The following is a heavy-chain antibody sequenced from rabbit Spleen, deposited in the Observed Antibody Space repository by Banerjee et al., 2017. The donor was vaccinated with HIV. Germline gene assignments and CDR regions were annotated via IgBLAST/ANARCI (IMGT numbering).Heavy chain of an antibody. CDR3: ARDGAGGSYFAV. J-gene: IGHJ4*01. D-gene: IGHD8-1*01. V-gene: IGHV1S7*01. CDR1: GFTLSSYY. Sequence: QLEESAGGLVQPGGSLKLSCKASGFTLSSYYMNWVRQAPGKGLEWIGYIDPVFGITYYANWVNGRFSISRENAQNTVFLQMTSLTAADTATYFCARDGAGGSYFAVWGQGTLVTVS. CDR2: IDPVFGIT.